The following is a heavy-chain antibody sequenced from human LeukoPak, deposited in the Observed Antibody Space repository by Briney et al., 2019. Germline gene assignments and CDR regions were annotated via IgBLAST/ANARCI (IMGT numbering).Heavy chain of an antibody. CDR3: ARGHSSGSAYYYYYGMDA. V-gene: IGHV3-9*01. CDR1: GFTFDDYA. D-gene: IGHD6-19*01. CDR2: ISWNSGSI. J-gene: IGHJ6*02. Sequence: PGGSLRLSCAASGFTFDDYAMHWVRQAPGKGLEWVSGISWNSGSIGYADSVKGRFTISRDNAKNSLYLQMNSLRAEDTAVYYCARGHSSGSAYYYYYGMDAWGQGTTVTVSS.